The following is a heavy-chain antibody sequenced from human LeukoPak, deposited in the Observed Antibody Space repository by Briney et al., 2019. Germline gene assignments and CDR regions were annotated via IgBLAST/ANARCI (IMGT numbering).Heavy chain of an antibody. CDR2: INSDGSGT. Sequence: PGGSLRLSCAASGFTFSSYWTHWVRQAPGKGLVWVSRINSDGSGTSYADSVKGRFTISRDNAKNTLYLQMNSLRAEGTAVYYCARGGYSGYDGPDYWGQGTLVTVSS. J-gene: IGHJ4*02. V-gene: IGHV3-74*01. CDR3: ARGGYSGYDGPDY. D-gene: IGHD5-12*01. CDR1: GFTFSSYW.